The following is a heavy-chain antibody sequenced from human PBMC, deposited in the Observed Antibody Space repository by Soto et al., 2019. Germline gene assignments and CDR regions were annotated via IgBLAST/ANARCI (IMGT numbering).Heavy chain of an antibody. V-gene: IGHV3-48*03. Sequence: XGSLRLSCSASGVTFSNYEMNWVRQTPGKGLDWVSYISYTGSTIYYADSVRGRFTISRDNSKNSLYLQMNSLRAEDTAVYYCARGLRIYYDRSGLHYWGQGTLVTVSS. J-gene: IGHJ4*02. CDR2: ISYTGSTI. CDR1: GVTFSNYE. CDR3: ARGLRIYYDRSGLHY. D-gene: IGHD3-22*01.